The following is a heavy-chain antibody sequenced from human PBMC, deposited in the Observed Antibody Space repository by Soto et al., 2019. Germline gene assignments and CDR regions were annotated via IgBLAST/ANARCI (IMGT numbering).Heavy chain of an antibody. J-gene: IGHJ6*02. V-gene: IGHV1-18*01. D-gene: IGHD5-12*01. CDR2: ISTYNGDT. CDR3: ARPKGLASYHYYYGMDV. Sequence: QVQLVQSGAEVKKPGASVRVSCKASGYSFTTYGVTWVRQAPGQGLEWMGWISTYNGDTRVAQQHQGRVTLTTDTSTNAAHMELRSLRSDDTAIYYCARPKGLASYHYYYGMDVWGQGTTVTVSS. CDR1: GYSFTTYG.